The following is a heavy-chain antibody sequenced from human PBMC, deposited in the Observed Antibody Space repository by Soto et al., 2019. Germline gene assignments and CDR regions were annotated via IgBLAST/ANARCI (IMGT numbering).Heavy chain of an antibody. CDR2: TRGKAYGGTT. J-gene: IGHJ4*02. Sequence: PGGSLRLSCATSGFNFAGYAMTWFRQAPGKGLEWVGFTRGKAYGGTTEYAASVRGRFTISRDDSRRVAYLQMDSLRPEDTAVFFFSRGLSGYEPMPYSFDSWGRGTLVPVSS. D-gene: IGHD3-9*01. CDR1: GFNFAGYA. V-gene: IGHV3-49*03. CDR3: SRGLSGYEPMPYSFDS.